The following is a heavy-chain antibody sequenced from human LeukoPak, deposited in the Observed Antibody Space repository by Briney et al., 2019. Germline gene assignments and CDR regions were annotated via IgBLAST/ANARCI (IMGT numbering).Heavy chain of an antibody. V-gene: IGHV3-48*01. CDR2: ISSTSSTI. CDR1: GFTFNSYS. J-gene: IGHJ1*01. CDR3: ARSYSSSWYRGKYFQH. Sequence: PGGSLRLSCAASGFTFNSYSMNWVRQAPGKGLEWVSYISSTSSTIYYTESVKGRFTISRDNAKNSLYLQMNSLRAEDTAVYYCARSYSSSWYRGKYFQHWGQGTLVTVSS. D-gene: IGHD6-13*01.